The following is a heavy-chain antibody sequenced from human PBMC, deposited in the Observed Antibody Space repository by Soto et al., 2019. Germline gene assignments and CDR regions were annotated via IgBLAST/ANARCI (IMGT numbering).Heavy chain of an antibody. J-gene: IGHJ4*02. CDR2: IYSNGNT. CDR3: ARGGPRGYGGYYLNRHFDY. V-gene: IGHV4-4*07. D-gene: IGHD5-12*01. Sequence: SETLRIPCTSSVGHISSYYWSWIRQPAGKGLDWIVRIYSNGNTDYEPSLKSRVTMSVDTSNNQFSLKLNSVTAADTAVYYCARGGPRGYGGYYLNRHFDYWGQGTMVTVSS. CDR1: VGHISSYY.